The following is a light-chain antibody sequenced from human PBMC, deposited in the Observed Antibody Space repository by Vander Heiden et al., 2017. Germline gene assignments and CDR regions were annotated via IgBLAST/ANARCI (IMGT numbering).Light chain of an antibody. CDR2: LDH. CDR3: AVRDDNLRAVV. J-gene: IGLJ3*02. Sequence: QSVLTQPPSASGTPGQGASISCSGRSPNIGSHTGNRYRQSPGAAPKLLIYLDHQRPSGVADRFSGSKSGTSASLAISGLQYEDEADYYCAVRDDNLRAVVFGGGTKLTVL. CDR1: SPNIGSHT. V-gene: IGLV1-44*01.